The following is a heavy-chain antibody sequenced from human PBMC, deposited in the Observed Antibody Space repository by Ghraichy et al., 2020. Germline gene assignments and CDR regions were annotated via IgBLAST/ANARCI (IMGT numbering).Heavy chain of an antibody. CDR2: ILYDGSNE. D-gene: IGHD3-10*01. CDR1: GFTFRSYG. Sequence: GGSLRLSCAASGFTFRSYGMHWVRQAPGKGLEWLAIILYDGSNEKYTDSVKGRFTISRDNSHNTLYLHMSSLRDEDTAIYYCAKRGDPGSHIMLANWGQGTLVTVSS. J-gene: IGHJ4*02. CDR3: AKRGDPGSHIMLAN. V-gene: IGHV3-30*02.